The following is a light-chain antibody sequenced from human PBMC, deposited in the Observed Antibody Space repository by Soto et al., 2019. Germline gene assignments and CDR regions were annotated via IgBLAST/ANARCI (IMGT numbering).Light chain of an antibody. J-gene: IGKJ1*01. CDR1: HSVSRN. CDR2: GAS. Sequence: EILMTQSPGTLSVSPGERATLSCRASHSVSRNLAWYQQKPGQTPRLLIFGASARATGTPARFSGSGSGTEYTLTIRRVQSEDFAVYYCQQYNNWPQWTFGQGTKVEIK. V-gene: IGKV3-15*01. CDR3: QQYNNWPQWT.